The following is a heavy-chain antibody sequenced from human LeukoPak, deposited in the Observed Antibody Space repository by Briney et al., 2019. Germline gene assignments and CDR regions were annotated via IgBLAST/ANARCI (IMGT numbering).Heavy chain of an antibody. CDR2: IYYSGST. V-gene: IGHV4-59*01. D-gene: IGHD3-10*01. J-gene: IGHJ6*02. CDR3: ARDRGSYYGMDV. CDR1: GGSISSYY. Sequence: SETPSLTCTVSGGSISSYYWSWIRQPPGKGLEWIGYIYYSGSTNYNPSLKSRVTISVDTSKNQFSLKLSSVTAADTAVYYCARDRGSYYGMDVWGQGTTVTVSS.